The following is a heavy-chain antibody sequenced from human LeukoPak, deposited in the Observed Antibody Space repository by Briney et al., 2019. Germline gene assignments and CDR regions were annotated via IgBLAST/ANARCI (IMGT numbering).Heavy chain of an antibody. D-gene: IGHD6-13*01. Sequence: PGGSLRLSCAASGFTFDNYGMRWVRQAPGMGLEWVSTISVSGDATYYADSVKGRFTISRDNSKNTLFLKMNSLTAEDTAVYYCARDAKRKYSSSWYGGTFDYWGQGTLVAVSS. CDR1: GFTFDNYG. CDR2: ISVSGDAT. CDR3: ARDAKRKYSSSWYGGTFDY. V-gene: IGHV3-23*01. J-gene: IGHJ4*02.